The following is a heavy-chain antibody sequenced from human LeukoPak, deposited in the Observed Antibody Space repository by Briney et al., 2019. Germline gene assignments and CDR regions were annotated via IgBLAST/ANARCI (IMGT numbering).Heavy chain of an antibody. D-gene: IGHD1-26*01. Sequence: SQTLSLTCTVSGGSISSGSYYWSYIRQPAGKGLEWIGRIYTSGSTNYNPSLQSRVTISIDTSKNQFSLRLNSVTAADTAMYYCAKSGGYGLIDYWGQGTRVTVSS. CDR2: IYTSGST. V-gene: IGHV4-61*02. J-gene: IGHJ4*02. CDR1: GGSISSGSYY. CDR3: AKSGGYGLIDY.